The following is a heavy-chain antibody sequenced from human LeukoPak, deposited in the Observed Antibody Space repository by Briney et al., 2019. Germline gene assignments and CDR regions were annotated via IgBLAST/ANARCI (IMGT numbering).Heavy chain of an antibody. J-gene: IGHJ4*02. Sequence: GESLKISCKGSGYSFTSYWSGWVRQMPGKGLEWMGIIYPGDSDTRYSPSSQGQVTISAEKSISTAYLQWSSLKASDTALYYCARRGYYDSSGYYAFDYWGQGTLVTVSS. CDR1: GYSFTSYW. V-gene: IGHV5-51*01. CDR3: ARRGYYDSSGYYAFDY. D-gene: IGHD3-22*01. CDR2: IYPGDSDT.